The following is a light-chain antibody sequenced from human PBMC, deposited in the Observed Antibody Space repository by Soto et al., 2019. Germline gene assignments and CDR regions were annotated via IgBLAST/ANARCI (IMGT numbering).Light chain of an antibody. CDR2: DAS. CDR1: QSISSNY. CDR3: QQYGGSPRT. Sequence: EIVLTQSPGPLSLSQGERATLSCRASQSISSNYLAWYQQTPGQAPRLLIYDASSRAAGIPDRFSGSGSGTDFTLTISRLEPEDFGVYYCQQYGGSPRTFGQGTNVDIK. V-gene: IGKV3-20*01. J-gene: IGKJ1*01.